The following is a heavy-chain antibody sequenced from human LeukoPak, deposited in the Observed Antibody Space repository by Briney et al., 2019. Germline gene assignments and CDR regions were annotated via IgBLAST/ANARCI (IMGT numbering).Heavy chain of an antibody. CDR1: GGSFSGYY. V-gene: IGHV4-34*01. Sequence: SETLSLTCAVYGGSFSGYYWGWIRQPPGKGLEWIGEINHSGSTNYNSSLKSRVTIKVDTSKNQFSLKLSSVTAADTAVYYCARGYYGSGSHCCHMDVWGKGTTITVS. J-gene: IGHJ6*03. CDR3: ARGYYGSGSHCCHMDV. D-gene: IGHD3-10*01. CDR2: INHSGST.